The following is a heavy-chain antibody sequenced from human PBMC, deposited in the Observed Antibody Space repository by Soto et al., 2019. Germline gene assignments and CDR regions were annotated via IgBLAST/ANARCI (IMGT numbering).Heavy chain of an antibody. Sequence: QGRLVQSGADLRRPGASVKISCLASGYNFPSSNVNRVRQASGQGPEWLGWLNAANGNAAFARDFQGRVTMTRDLYTDTAYLDLGGLSSEVTAMYYGARADGIGVTGLDLWGPGTFVTVS. J-gene: IGHJ5*02. CDR1: GYNFPSSN. V-gene: IGHV1-8*01. CDR2: LNAANGNA. D-gene: IGHD2-21*02. CDR3: ARADGIGVTGLDL.